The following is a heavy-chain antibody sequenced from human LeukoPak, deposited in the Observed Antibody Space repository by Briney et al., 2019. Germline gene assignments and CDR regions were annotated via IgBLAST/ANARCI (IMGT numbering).Heavy chain of an antibody. D-gene: IGHD2-2*01. CDR1: GFTFSSYW. Sequence: GGSLRLSCAASGFTFSSYWMSWVRQAPGKGLEGVANIKQDGSEKYYVDSVKGRFTISRDSAKNSLYLQMNSLRAEDTAVYYCAREDGYCSSTSCSPLYYYYGMDVWGQGTTVTVSS. CDR3: AREDGYCSSTSCSPLYYYYGMDV. V-gene: IGHV3-7*01. J-gene: IGHJ6*02. CDR2: IKQDGSEK.